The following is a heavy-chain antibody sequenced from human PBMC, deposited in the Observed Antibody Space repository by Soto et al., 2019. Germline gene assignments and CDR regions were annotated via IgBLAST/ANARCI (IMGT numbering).Heavy chain of an antibody. Sequence: DLVESGGVLVAPGGSLRLSCVASGFTLTTYTMNWVRQAPGTGLEWVSSINGRSNYKYYSDSVKGRFTISRDNAQNSLFLQMSRLGPEDTAVYYCVREDGVVGASSAFDSWGQGTLVTVSS. CDR1: GFTLTTYT. CDR3: VREDGVVGASSAFDS. D-gene: IGHD1-26*01. J-gene: IGHJ4*02. CDR2: INGRSNYK. V-gene: IGHV3-21*01.